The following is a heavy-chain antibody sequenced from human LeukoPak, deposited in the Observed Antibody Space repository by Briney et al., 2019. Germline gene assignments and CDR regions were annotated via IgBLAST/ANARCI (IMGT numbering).Heavy chain of an antibody. CDR2: ISYDGSNK. D-gene: IGHD2-21*02. V-gene: IGHV3-30*18. J-gene: IGHJ3*02. CDR1: GFTFSSYG. Sequence: QPGGSLRLSCAASGFTFSSYGMHWVRQAPGKGLEWVAVISYDGSNKYYADSVKGRFTISRDNSKNTLYLQMNSLRAEDTAVYYCAKDLPPYCGGDCYSYDNAFDIWGQGTMVTVSS. CDR3: AKDLPPYCGGDCYSYDNAFDI.